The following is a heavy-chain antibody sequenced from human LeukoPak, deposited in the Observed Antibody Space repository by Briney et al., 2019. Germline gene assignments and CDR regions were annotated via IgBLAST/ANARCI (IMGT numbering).Heavy chain of an antibody. V-gene: IGHV3-7*01. Sequence: HPGGSLRLSCAASGFTFSGYWMSWVRQAPGKGLEWVANIKEDGSQKYYVDSVKGRFTISRDNAKNSLFLQMNSLRVGDTAIYYCARAEVTIPDAYWGQGILVTVSS. CDR2: IKEDGSQK. CDR3: ARAEVTIPDAY. D-gene: IGHD4-17*01. CDR1: GFTFSGYW. J-gene: IGHJ4*02.